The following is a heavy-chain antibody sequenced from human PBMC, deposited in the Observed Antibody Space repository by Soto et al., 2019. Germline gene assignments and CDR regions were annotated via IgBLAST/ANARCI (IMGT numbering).Heavy chain of an antibody. CDR2: ISVSGDNI. Sequence: GGSLRLSCLASGFSFNSFNMNWIRRAPGRGLEWVASISVSGDNIYYGDSMQGRFTISRDNSKRSVFLDLNSLRVEDTAVYYCARDLGLLKGMFDYWGRGTLVTVSS. CDR3: ARDLGLLKGMFDY. D-gene: IGHD1-20*01. CDR1: GFSFNSFN. V-gene: IGHV3-21*01. J-gene: IGHJ4*02.